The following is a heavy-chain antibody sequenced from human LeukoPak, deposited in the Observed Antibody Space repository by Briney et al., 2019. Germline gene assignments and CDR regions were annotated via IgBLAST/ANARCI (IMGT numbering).Heavy chain of an antibody. D-gene: IGHD3-22*01. CDR1: GFIFSSYG. V-gene: IGHV3-30*03. CDR3: AMSHNWLYYFDY. Sequence: LPGGSLRLSCAASGFIFSSYGMHWVRQAPGKGLEWVAVISNGGSDKYYPDSVKGRFTISRDNSKNTLYLQMNSLRTEDTAVYYCAMSHNWLYYFDYWGLGTLVTVSS. J-gene: IGHJ4*02. CDR2: ISNGGSDK.